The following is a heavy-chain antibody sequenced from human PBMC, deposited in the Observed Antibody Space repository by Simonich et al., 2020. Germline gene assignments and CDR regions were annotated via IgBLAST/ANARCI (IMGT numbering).Heavy chain of an antibody. CDR1: GFTFSSYS. Sequence: EVQLVESGGGLVQPGGSLRLSCAASGFTFSSYSMNWVLQAPGKGLEWVSYISSSSSTIYYADSVKCRFTISRDNAKNSLYLQMNSLRAEDTAVYYCARDSSYYAFDIWGQGTMVTVSS. J-gene: IGHJ3*02. CDR2: ISSSSSTI. V-gene: IGHV3-48*01. CDR3: ARDSSYYAFDI. D-gene: IGHD5-12*01.